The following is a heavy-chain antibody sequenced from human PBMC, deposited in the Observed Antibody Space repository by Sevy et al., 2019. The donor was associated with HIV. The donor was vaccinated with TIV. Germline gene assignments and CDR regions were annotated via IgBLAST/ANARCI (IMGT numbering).Heavy chain of an antibody. D-gene: IGHD2-15*01. CDR3: AGGGGYCSGGSCYEGGYYFDY. J-gene: IGHJ4*02. CDR2: INHSGST. Sequence: SETLSLTCAVYGGSFSGYYWSWIRQPPGKGLEWIGEINHSGSTNYNPSLKSRVTISVDTSKNQFSLKLSSVTAADTAVYYCAGGGGYCSGGSCYEGGYYFDYWGQGTLVTVSS. V-gene: IGHV4-34*01. CDR1: GGSFSGYY.